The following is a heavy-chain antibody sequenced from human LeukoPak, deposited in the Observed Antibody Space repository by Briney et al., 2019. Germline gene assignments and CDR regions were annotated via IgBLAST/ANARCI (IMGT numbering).Heavy chain of an antibody. V-gene: IGHV4-34*01. J-gene: IGHJ6*03. Sequence: SETLFLTCAVYGGSFSGYYWSWIRQPPGKGLEWIGEINHSGSTNYNPSLKSRVTISVDTSKNQFSLKLSSVTAADTAVYYCAREAEGRINYYYYYMDVWGKGTTVTVSS. CDR3: AREAEGRINYYYYYMDV. CDR2: INHSGST. D-gene: IGHD2/OR15-2a*01. CDR1: GGSFSGYY.